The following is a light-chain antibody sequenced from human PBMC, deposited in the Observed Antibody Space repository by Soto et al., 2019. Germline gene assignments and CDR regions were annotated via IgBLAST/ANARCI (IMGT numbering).Light chain of an antibody. CDR3: QQYDNLPYT. V-gene: IGKV1-33*01. CDR1: QDISNY. CDR2: DAS. Sequence: DIQMTQSPSSLSVSVGDRVTITCQASQDISNYLNWYQQKPGKAPKFLIYDASYLETGVPSRFSGSGFGTDFTFTISSLQPEDIATYYCQQYDNLPYTFGQGTKLEIK. J-gene: IGKJ2*01.